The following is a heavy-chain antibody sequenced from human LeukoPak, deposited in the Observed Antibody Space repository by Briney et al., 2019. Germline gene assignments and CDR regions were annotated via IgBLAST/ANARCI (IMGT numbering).Heavy chain of an antibody. Sequence: SETLSLTCTVSGGSISSSSYYWGWVRQPPGKGLEWIGSIYYSGSTYYNPSLKSGVTISVETSKNQFSLKLSSVTAADTAVYYCARGKRTLSPLARAGAFDIWGQGTMVTVSS. CDR2: IYYSGST. V-gene: IGHV4-39*07. D-gene: IGHD2/OR15-2a*01. CDR1: GGSISSSSYY. J-gene: IGHJ3*02. CDR3: ARGKRTLSPLARAGAFDI.